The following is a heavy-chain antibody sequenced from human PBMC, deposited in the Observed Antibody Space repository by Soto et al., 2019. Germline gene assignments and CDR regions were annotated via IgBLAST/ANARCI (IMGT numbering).Heavy chain of an antibody. D-gene: IGHD5-12*01. V-gene: IGHV4-4*02. CDR2: IHHSGGT. CDR1: GGSVSNNNW. CDR3: TKNSAYALDY. J-gene: IGHJ4*02. Sequence: QVQLQESGPGLVKPSGTLSLSCAVSGGSVSNNNWWSWVRQSPGNGLEWIGEIHHSGGTSYNPSLECRATLSVDKSKNESSLRLNYVTAADTAVYYCTKNSAYALDYWGLGILVTVSS.